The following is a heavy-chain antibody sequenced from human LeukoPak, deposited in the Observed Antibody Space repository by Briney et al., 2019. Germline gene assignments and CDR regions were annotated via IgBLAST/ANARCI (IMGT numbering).Heavy chain of an antibody. J-gene: IGHJ4*02. CDR3: ARGAYYYED. D-gene: IGHD3-22*01. CDR1: GFTFSSHS. V-gene: IGHV3-48*01. CDR2: ISSSSSTI. Sequence: GGSLRLSCAASGFTFSSHSMNWVRQAAGKGLEWVSYISSSSSTIYYADSVKGRFTISGDNAKNSLYLQMNSLRAEDTAVYYCARGAYYYEDWGQGTLVTVSS.